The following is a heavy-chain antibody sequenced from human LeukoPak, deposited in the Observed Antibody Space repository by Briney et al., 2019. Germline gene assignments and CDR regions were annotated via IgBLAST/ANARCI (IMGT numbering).Heavy chain of an antibody. D-gene: IGHD5-12*01. J-gene: IGHJ5*02. Sequence: HPGGSLRLSFSASGFTFSSYAMSWVRQAPGKGLEWVSAISGSGGSTYYADSVKGRFTISRDNSKNTLYLQMNSLRAEDTAVYYCAKDIVAAPSGWFDPWGQGTLVTVSS. CDR1: GFTFSSYA. CDR3: AKDIVAAPSGWFDP. V-gene: IGHV3-23*01. CDR2: ISGSGGST.